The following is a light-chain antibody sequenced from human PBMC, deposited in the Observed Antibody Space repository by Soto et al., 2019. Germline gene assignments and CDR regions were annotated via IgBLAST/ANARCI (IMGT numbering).Light chain of an antibody. J-gene: IGLJ3*02. V-gene: IGLV2-14*01. CDR3: LSYTSANTRV. CDR1: SSDVGGYKF. CDR2: EVN. Sequence: QSALTQPASVSASPVQSITISCTGTSSDVGGYKFVSWYQHHPGKAPKLMIYEVNNRPSGVSNRFSGSKSGNTASLTISGLQPEDEADYYCLSYTSANTRVFGGGTKLTVI.